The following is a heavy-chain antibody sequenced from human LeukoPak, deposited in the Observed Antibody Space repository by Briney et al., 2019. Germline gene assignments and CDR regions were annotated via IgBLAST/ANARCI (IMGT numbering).Heavy chain of an antibody. V-gene: IGHV1-2*02. CDR2: INPNSGGT. CDR3: ARGGQVRGVSYNWFDP. Sequence: ASVKVSCKASGYTFTGYYMHWVRQAPGRGLEWMGWINPNSGGTNYAQKFQGRVTMTRDTSISTAYMELSRLRSDDTAVYYCARGGQVRGVSYNWFDPWGQGTLVTVSS. J-gene: IGHJ5*02. CDR1: GYTFTGYY. D-gene: IGHD3-10*01.